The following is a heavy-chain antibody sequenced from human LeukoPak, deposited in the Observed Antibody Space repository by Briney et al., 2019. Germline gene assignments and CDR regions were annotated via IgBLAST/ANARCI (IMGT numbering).Heavy chain of an antibody. CDR1: GFTFSSYA. J-gene: IGHJ4*02. V-gene: IGHV3-23*01. Sequence: PGGSLRLSCAASGFTFSSYAMSWVRQAPGKGLEWVSAISGSGGSTYYADSVKGRFTISRDNSKNTLYLQMNSLRAEDTAVYYCAKDLEEEQWLVLEDYFDYWGQGTLVTVSS. D-gene: IGHD6-19*01. CDR3: AKDLEEEQWLVLEDYFDY. CDR2: ISGSGGST.